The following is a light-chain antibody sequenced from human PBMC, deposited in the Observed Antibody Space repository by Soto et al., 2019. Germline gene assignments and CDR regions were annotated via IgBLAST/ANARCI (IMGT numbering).Light chain of an antibody. CDR3: QQRSNWPPS. CDR1: QSVSSN. Sequence: EIVGTQAPAALSLSPGQRATLSCRASQSVSSNLAWYPQKPGQAPRLLFYDASNRATGIPARFSGSGSGTDFTLTISSLAPEDFAVYDCQQRSNWPPSFGQGTRLEIK. V-gene: IGKV3-11*01. CDR2: DAS. J-gene: IGKJ5*01.